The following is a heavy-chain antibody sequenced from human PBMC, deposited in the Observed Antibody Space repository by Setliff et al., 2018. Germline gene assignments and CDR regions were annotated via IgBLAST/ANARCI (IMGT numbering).Heavy chain of an antibody. CDR1: GASFSDYY. D-gene: IGHD3-3*01. CDR3: RFWRGYYKNDY. Sequence: PSETLSLTCTVYGASFSDYYWGWIRQPPGKGLEWIAEINHSGSTNYNPSLKSRVTISVDPSKNQFSLKLSSVTAADTAVYYCRFWRGYYKNDYWGQGTLVTVSS. J-gene: IGHJ4*01. CDR2: INHSGST. V-gene: IGHV4-34*01.